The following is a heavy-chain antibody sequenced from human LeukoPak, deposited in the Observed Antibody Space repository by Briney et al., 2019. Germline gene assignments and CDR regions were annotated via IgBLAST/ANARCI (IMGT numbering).Heavy chain of an antibody. CDR1: GGSISSSSSY. J-gene: IGHJ4*02. V-gene: IGHV4-39*07. CDR3: ARLRRVGATPFDY. D-gene: IGHD1-26*01. Sequence: SETLSLTCTVSGGSISSSSSYWGWIRQLPGKGLEWIGSIYYSGSTYYNPSLKSRVTISVDTSKNQFSLKLSSVTAADTAMYYCARLRRVGATPFDYWGQGTLVTVSS. CDR2: IYYSGST.